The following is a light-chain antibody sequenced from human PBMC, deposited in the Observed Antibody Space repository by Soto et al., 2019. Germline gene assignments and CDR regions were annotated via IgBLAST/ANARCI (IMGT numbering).Light chain of an antibody. J-gene: IGKJ5*01. V-gene: IGKV3-15*01. CDR1: QSVSSN. CDR3: QQYESSPIT. Sequence: VMAQAPATLSVSPGESTTPSCRASQSVSSNLAWYQQKPGQAPRLLIYGASTRATGIPARFSGSGSETDFTLTVNRLEPEDFAVYYCQQYESSPITPGQGTRPTIK. CDR2: GAS.